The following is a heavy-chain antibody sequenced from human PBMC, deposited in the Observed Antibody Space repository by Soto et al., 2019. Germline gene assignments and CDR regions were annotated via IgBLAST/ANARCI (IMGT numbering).Heavy chain of an antibody. J-gene: IGHJ6*02. CDR1: GYIFTSYG. CDR3: ARHPRSGYYDFWSGYFYYYYGMDV. Sequence: ASVKVSCKASGYIFTSYGISWVRQAPGQGLEWMGWISAYNGNTNYAQKLQGRVTMTTDTSTSTAYMELRSLRSDDTAVYYCARHPRSGYYDFWSGYFYYYYGMDVWGQGTTVTVSS. V-gene: IGHV1-18*04. D-gene: IGHD3-3*01. CDR2: ISAYNGNT.